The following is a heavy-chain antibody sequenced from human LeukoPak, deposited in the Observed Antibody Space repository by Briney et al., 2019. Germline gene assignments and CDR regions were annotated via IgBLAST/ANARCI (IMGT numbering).Heavy chain of an antibody. V-gene: IGHV4-39*01. J-gene: IGHJ4*02. CDR1: GGSISSSSYY. D-gene: IGHD3-3*01. CDR2: IYYSGST. Sequence: SETLSLTCTVSGGSISSSSYYWGWIRQPPGKGLEWIGSIYYSGSTYYNPSLKSRVTISVDTSKNQFSLKLSSVTAADMAVYYCARLSGDFWSGYKENWGQGTLVTVSS. CDR3: ARLSGDFWSGYKEN.